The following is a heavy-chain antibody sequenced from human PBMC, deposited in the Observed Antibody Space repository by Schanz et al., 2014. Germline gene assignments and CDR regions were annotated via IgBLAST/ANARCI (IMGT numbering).Heavy chain of an antibody. Sequence: EVQLVESGGGLVQPRGSLRLSCAASEFSFSSFGMNWVRQAPGKGLEWVSYISSSGSSIYYADSVKGRFTISRDNANNSLFLRMNSLRAEDTAVYYCASDYNYFETEAPWGQGTLVTGSS. J-gene: IGHJ5*02. CDR2: ISSSGSSI. CDR3: ASDYNYFETEAP. CDR1: EFSFSSFG. V-gene: IGHV3-48*04. D-gene: IGHD3-16*01.